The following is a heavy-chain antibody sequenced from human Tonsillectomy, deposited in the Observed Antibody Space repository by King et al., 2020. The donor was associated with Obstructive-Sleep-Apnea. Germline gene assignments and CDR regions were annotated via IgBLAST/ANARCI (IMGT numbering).Heavy chain of an antibody. V-gene: IGHV3-23*04. D-gene: IGHD3-22*01. Sequence: VQLVESGGGLVQPGGSLRLSCAASGFTFSNYVMSWVRQAPGKGLEWVSSISGSAGSTYYADSVKGRFTNSRDNSKNTLYLQMNSLRAKDTAVFYCAGRYYYSVGYYYGFYHWGPGTLVTVSS. J-gene: IGHJ4*02. CDR1: GFTFSNYV. CDR3: AGRYYYSVGYYYGFYH. CDR2: ISGSAGST.